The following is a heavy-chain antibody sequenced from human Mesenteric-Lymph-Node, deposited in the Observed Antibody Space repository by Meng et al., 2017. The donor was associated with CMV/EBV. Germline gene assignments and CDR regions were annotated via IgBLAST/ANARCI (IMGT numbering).Heavy chain of an antibody. CDR1: SC. CDR2: IYYSGTT. Sequence: SCWRCIPQPPGKGLEWIGSIYYSGTTYHNPSLKSRVTISIDTSKNQFSLEINSVNAADTAVYYCARAVLLWFGEPAYYFDYWGQGTLVTVSS. D-gene: IGHD3-10*01. CDR3: ARAVLLWFGEPAYYFDY. V-gene: IGHV4-39*07. J-gene: IGHJ4*02.